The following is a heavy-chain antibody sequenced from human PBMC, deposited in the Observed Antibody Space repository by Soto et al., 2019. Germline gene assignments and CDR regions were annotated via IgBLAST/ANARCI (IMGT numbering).Heavy chain of an antibody. CDR2: ISGDGEST. V-gene: IGHV3-23*01. J-gene: IGHJ6*02. D-gene: IGHD1-1*01. CDR3: VKGYWKGDV. CDR1: GFTFSSDA. Sequence: PGGSLRLSCAASGFTFSSDAMSWVRQSPGKGLEWVSAISGDGESTYYADSVKGRFTISRDNSKNTLYLQMNSLRAEDTAVYHCVKGYWKGDVWGQGTTVTVSS.